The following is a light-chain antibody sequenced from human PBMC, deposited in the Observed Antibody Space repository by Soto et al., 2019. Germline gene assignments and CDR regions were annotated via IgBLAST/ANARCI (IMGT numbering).Light chain of an antibody. CDR1: QSVGRY. V-gene: IGKV3-11*01. Sequence: EIVLTQSPATLSLSPGERATLSCRASQSVGRYLAWYQQKPGQAPRLLIYDASNSATGIPARFSGSGSETDFTLTVSSLEPEDFAVYYCQQRGSWPLTFGGGTKMEIK. CDR3: QQRGSWPLT. CDR2: DAS. J-gene: IGKJ4*01.